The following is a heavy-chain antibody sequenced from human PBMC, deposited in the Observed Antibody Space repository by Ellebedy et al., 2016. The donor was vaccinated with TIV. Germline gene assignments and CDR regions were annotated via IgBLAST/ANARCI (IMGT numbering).Heavy chain of an antibody. J-gene: IGHJ4*02. CDR2: ISGSAASI. CDR1: GFTLSSYS. D-gene: IGHD1-20*01. Sequence: PGGSLRLSCAASGFTLSSYSMSWVRQAPGKGLEWVSTISGSAASIYYADSVKGRFTISRDSAGNTLYLQMNSLRAEDTAIYYCAKDPITPASFVYFDYWGQGTLVTVSS. V-gene: IGHV3-23*01. CDR3: AKDPITPASFVYFDY.